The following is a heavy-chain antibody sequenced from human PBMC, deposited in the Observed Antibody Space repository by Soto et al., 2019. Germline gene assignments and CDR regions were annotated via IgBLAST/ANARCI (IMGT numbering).Heavy chain of an antibody. D-gene: IGHD1-26*01. Sequence: EVQLVESGGGLVQPGGSLRLSCAASGFSFSTYWMNWVRQARGKGLEWVANIDHDGGTRGYVASVKGRFTISRDNAKNSLSLQMNSLGVDDTALYYCASDLYSGTSDYWGQGTLVTVSS. CDR3: ASDLYSGTSDY. V-gene: IGHV3-7*05. J-gene: IGHJ4*02. CDR2: IDHDGGTR. CDR1: GFSFSTYW.